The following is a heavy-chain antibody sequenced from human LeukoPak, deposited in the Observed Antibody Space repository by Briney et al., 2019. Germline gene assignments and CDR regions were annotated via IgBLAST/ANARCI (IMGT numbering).Heavy chain of an antibody. J-gene: IGHJ5*02. CDR1: GFTFSSYA. CDR3: ARLNGGWFDP. CDR2: IYYSGST. V-gene: IGHV4-59*08. Sequence: GSLRLSCAASGFTFSSYAMSWIRQPPGKGREWIGYIYYSGSTNYNPSLKSRVTISVDTSKNKFSLKLSSVTAADTAAYYCARLNGGWFDPWGQGTLVTVSS. D-gene: IGHD3-16*01.